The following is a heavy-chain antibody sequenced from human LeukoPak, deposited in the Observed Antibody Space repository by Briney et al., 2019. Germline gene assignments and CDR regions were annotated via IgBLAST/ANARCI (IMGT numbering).Heavy chain of an antibody. CDR2: ISGSGRST. V-gene: IGHV3-23*01. CDR3: AKGRQWLVTATFDY. Sequence: GGSLRLSCAASGFTFSSDAMRWGRQARGKGVEWVSAISGSGRSTYYAGSVKGPFTISREHSKNTLYLQMNSLRAEDTAVYYCAKGRQWLVTATFDYWGQGTLVTVSS. D-gene: IGHD6-19*01. CDR1: GFTFSSDA. J-gene: IGHJ4*02.